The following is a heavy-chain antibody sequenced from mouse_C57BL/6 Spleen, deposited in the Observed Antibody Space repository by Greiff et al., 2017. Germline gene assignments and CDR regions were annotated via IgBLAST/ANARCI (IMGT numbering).Heavy chain of an antibody. D-gene: IGHD2-1*01. CDR3: ARRNGNYPPFDY. CDR2: IYPGDGDT. J-gene: IGHJ2*01. CDR1: GYAFSSSW. Sequence: QVQLQQSGPELVKPGASVKISCKASGYAFSSSWMNWVKQRPGKGLEWIGRIYPGDGDTNYNGKFKDKAPLSTDKSSSTAYMQLSSLTSEDSAVYFCARRNGNYPPFDYWGQGTTLTVSS. V-gene: IGHV1-82*01.